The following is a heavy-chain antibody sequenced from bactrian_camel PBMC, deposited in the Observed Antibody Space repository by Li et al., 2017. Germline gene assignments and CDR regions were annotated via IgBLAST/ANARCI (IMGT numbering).Heavy chain of an antibody. Sequence: DVQLVESGGGLVQPGGSLRLSYKASGFTFSSYAMSWVRQAPGKGLEWVSNINSWSGNEYYADSVKGRFAISRDNAKNMVYLQLNSLKSEDTAMYYCAAGRVYIGDYCHGYWGQGTQVTVS. CDR1: GFTFSSYA. CDR2: INSWSGNE. J-gene: IGHJ6*01. D-gene: IGHD3*01. CDR3: AAGRVYIGDYCHGY. V-gene: IGHV3S40*01.